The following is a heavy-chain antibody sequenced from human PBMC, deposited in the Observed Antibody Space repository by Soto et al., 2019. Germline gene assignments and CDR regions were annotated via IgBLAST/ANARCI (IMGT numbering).Heavy chain of an antibody. CDR1: GFTVGTNY. Sequence: EVRLVESGGGLVQPGESLRLSCEASGFTVGTNYISWVRQSPGKGLEWVSVIYAAGHTYYPDSVKGRFTIPRDKSLNTVSLQMSSLRVDDTAVYYCARAIVTPGTYYIDVWGKGTTVTVSS. J-gene: IGHJ6*03. D-gene: IGHD4-4*01. CDR2: IYAAGHT. V-gene: IGHV3-66*01. CDR3: ARAIVTPGTYYIDV.